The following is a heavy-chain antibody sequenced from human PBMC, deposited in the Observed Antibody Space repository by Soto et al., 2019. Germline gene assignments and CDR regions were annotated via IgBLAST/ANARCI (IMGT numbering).Heavy chain of an antibody. V-gene: IGHV1-69*02. CDR2: IIPILGIA. J-gene: IGHJ6*02. D-gene: IGHD5-12*01. CDR3: ARTRQEIVATNYYHYYGMDV. CDR1: GGTFSSYT. Sequence: SVKVSCKASGGTFSSYTISWVRQAPGQGLEWMGRIIPILGIANYAQKFQGRVTITADKSTSTAYMELSSLRSEDTAVYYCARTRQEIVATNYYHYYGMDVWGQGTTVIVSS.